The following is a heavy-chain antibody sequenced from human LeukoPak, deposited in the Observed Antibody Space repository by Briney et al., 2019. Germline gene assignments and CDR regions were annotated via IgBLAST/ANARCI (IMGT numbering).Heavy chain of an antibody. CDR1: GGSISSYY. V-gene: IGHV4-59*01. CDR3: AADITLTPDAFDI. D-gene: IGHD1-14*01. J-gene: IGHJ3*02. CDR2: IYYSGST. Sequence: SETLSLTCTVSGGSISSYYWSWIRQSPGKGLEWIGYIYYSGSTNYNPSLKSRVTISVDTSKNQFSLKLSSVTAADTAVYYCAADITLTPDAFDIWGQGTMVTVSS.